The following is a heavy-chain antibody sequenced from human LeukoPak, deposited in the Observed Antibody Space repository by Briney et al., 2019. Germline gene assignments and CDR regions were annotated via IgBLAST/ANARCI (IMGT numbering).Heavy chain of an antibody. Sequence: ASVKVSCKVSGYTLTELSMHWVRQAPGKGLEWMGGFDPEDGETIYAQKFQGRVTMTEDTSTDTAYMELSSLRSEDTAVYYCATDPPRGRASDIWGQGTMVTVSS. CDR3: ATDPPRGRASDI. J-gene: IGHJ3*02. CDR1: GYTLTELS. D-gene: IGHD2-15*01. CDR2: FDPEDGET. V-gene: IGHV1-24*01.